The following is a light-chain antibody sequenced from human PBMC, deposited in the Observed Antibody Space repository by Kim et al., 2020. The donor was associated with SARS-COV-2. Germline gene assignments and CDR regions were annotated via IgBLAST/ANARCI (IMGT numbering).Light chain of an antibody. J-gene: IGLJ1*01. CDR2: DVS. CDR3: SSYTSSSTLV. Sequence: GPSITISCTGTSSDVGPYNYVSWYQQHPGKAPKLMIYDVSNRPSGVSNRFSGSKSGNTASLTISGLQAEDEADYYCSSYTSSSTLVFGTGTKVTVL. CDR1: SSDVGPYNY. V-gene: IGLV2-14*03.